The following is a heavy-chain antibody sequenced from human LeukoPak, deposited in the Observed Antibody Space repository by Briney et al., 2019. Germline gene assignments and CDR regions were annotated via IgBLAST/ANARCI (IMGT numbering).Heavy chain of an antibody. CDR2: IYYSGST. D-gene: IGHD3-22*01. CDR1: GGSISNKY. CDR3: ARAHYYDSSGYYYDY. J-gene: IGHJ4*02. V-gene: IGHV4-59*01. Sequence: SGPTLVKPSETLSLTCTVSGGSISNKYWSWIRQPPGKGLEWIGYIYYSGSTNYNPPLKSRVTILVDTSKNQFSLKLSSVTAADTAVYYCARAHYYDSSGYYYDYWGQGTLVTVSS.